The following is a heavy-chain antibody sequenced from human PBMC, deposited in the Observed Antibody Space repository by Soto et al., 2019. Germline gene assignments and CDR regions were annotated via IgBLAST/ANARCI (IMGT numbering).Heavy chain of an antibody. CDR2: IYYSGST. Sequence: SETLSLTCTVSGGSISSGGYYWSWIRQHPGKGLEWIGYIYYSGSTYYNPSLKSRVTISVDTSKNQFSLKLSSVTAADTAVYYCARVYYYGSGRIIDYWGQGTLVTVSS. CDR1: GGSISSGGYY. CDR3: ARVYYYGSGRIIDY. D-gene: IGHD3-10*01. J-gene: IGHJ4*02. V-gene: IGHV4-31*03.